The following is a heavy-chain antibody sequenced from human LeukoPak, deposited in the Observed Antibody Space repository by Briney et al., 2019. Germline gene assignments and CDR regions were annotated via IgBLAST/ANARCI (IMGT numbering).Heavy chain of an antibody. CDR2: ITVSGGST. CDR3: AKAATGRALYYFDY. J-gene: IGHJ4*02. D-gene: IGHD1-1*01. CDR1: XFTFSSYA. V-gene: IGHV3-23*01. Sequence: GSXXLXCXASXFTFSSYALSWVRQAPGKGLEWVSAITVSGGSTNYADSVKGRFTISRDSSKNTLYLQMNSLRAEDTAVYYCAKAATGRALYYFDYWGQGTLVTVSS.